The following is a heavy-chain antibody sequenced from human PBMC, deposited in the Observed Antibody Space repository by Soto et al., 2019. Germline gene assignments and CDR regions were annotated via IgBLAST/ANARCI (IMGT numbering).Heavy chain of an antibody. D-gene: IGHD6-19*01. J-gene: IGHJ3*02. CDR1: GFTFSSYS. V-gene: IGHV3-21*01. CDR2: ISSSSSYI. CDR3: ARGVAVAGINDAFDI. Sequence: EVQLVESGGGLVKPGGSLRLSCAASGFTFSSYSMNWVRQAPGKGLEWVSSISSSSSYIYYADSVKGRFTISRDNAKNSRYLQMNSLRAEDTAVYYCARGVAVAGINDAFDIWGQGTMVTVSS.